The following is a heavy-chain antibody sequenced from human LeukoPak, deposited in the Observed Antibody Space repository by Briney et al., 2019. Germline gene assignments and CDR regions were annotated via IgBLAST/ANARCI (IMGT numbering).Heavy chain of an antibody. J-gene: IGHJ4*02. CDR1: GFTFSSYS. CDR2: ISSSSSYI. Sequence: PGGSLRLSCAASGFTFSSYSMNWVRQAPGKGLEWVSFISSSSSYIYYADSVKGRFTISRDNAKNSLYLQMNSLRAEDTAVYYCASDEYSSSSSGAWGQGTLVTVSS. D-gene: IGHD6-6*01. V-gene: IGHV3-21*06. CDR3: ASDEYSSSSSGA.